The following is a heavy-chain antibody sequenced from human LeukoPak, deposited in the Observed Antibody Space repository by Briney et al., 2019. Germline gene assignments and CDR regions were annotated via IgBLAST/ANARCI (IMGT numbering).Heavy chain of an antibody. D-gene: IGHD3-22*01. CDR2: IIPIFGTA. CDR1: GGTFSSYA. CDR3: ARGDSSGYPLDY. Sequence: SVKVSCKASGGTFSSYAISWVRQAPGQGLEWMGGIIPIFGTANYAQKFQGRVTIATDESTSTAYMELSSLRSEDTAVYYCARGDSSGYPLDYWGQGTLVTVSS. J-gene: IGHJ4*02. V-gene: IGHV1-69*05.